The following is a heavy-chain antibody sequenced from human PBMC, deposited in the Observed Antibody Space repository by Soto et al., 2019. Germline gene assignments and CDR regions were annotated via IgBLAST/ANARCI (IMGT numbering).Heavy chain of an antibody. J-gene: IGHJ3*02. CDR3: ARRYSSAFDI. CDR1: GGSISSYY. Sequence: SGTLSLTCTVSGGSISSYYWSWIRQPPGKGLEWIGYIYYSGSTNYNPSLKSRVTISVDTSKNQFSLKLSSVTAADTAVYYCARRYSSAFDIWGQGTMVTV. V-gene: IGHV4-59*08. CDR2: IYYSGST. D-gene: IGHD6-13*01.